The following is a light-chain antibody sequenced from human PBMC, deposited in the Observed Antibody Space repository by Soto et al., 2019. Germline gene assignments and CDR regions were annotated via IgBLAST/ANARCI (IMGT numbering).Light chain of an antibody. CDR3: QQYDSSPAIP. V-gene: IGKV3-20*01. Sequence: EIVLTQSPGALSLSPGERATLSCWASESVGAYLAWYHQKPGRAPSLLIYGATKRTPGSPDRFSGTGSETASTLAIRILESGDFAVYYCQQYDSSPAIPFGRGTRLEIK. J-gene: IGKJ5*01. CDR1: ESVGAY. CDR2: GAT.